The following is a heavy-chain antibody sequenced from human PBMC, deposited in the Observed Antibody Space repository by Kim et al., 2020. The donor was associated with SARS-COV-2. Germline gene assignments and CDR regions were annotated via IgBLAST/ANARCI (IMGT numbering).Heavy chain of an antibody. V-gene: IGHV3-48*02. Sequence: GGSLRLSCAASGFSFSSFSMNWVRQAPGKGLEWVSFISGGSSNIHYADSVKGRFTISRDNAKNSLFLQMNSLRDEDTAVYYCAKDLRGWTIVTSFDYWGQGTLVTVSS. CDR1: GFSFSSFS. D-gene: IGHD4-4*01. CDR3: AKDLRGWTIVTSFDY. J-gene: IGHJ4*02. CDR2: ISGGSSNI.